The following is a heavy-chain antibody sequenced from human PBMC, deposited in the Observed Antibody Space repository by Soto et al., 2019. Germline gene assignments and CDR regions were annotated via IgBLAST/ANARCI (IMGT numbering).Heavy chain of an antibody. Sequence: SATLFPSCTFSGDSMSDNIYYSGWIRRHPGKGLEWIGSIYYSGSTYYNPSLKSRVTISVDTSKNQFSLKLSSVTAADTAVYYCARRGYYAISAFDIWGQGTMVTVSS. D-gene: IGHD2-8*01. CDR1: GDSMSDNIYY. CDR3: ARRGYYAISAFDI. CDR2: IYYSGST. J-gene: IGHJ3*02. V-gene: IGHV4-39*01.